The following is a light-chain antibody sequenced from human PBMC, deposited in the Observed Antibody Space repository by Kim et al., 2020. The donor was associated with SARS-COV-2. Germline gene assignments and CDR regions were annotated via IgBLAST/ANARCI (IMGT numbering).Light chain of an antibody. CDR3: QQYNSYPWT. CDR1: QSISSW. J-gene: IGKJ1*01. Sequence: GDRVTITCRASQSISSWLAWYQQKPGKAPKLLIYDASSLESGVPSRFSGSGSGTEFTLTISSLQPDDFATYYCQQYNSYPWTFGQGSKV. CDR2: DAS. V-gene: IGKV1-5*01.